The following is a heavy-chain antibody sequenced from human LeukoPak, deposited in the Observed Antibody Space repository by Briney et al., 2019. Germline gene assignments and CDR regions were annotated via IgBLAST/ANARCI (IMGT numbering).Heavy chain of an antibody. V-gene: IGHV1-46*03. CDR1: GYTFTIYY. CDR3: ARDSPQLQGRYYFDY. J-gene: IGHJ4*02. CDR2: INPSGGST. D-gene: IGHD5-24*01. Sequence: ASVKVSCKASGYTFTIYYMHWVRQAPGQGLEWMGIINPSGGSTSYAQKFQGRVTMPRDTSTSTVYMELSSLRSEDTAVYYCARDSPQLQGRYYFDYWGQGTLVTVSS.